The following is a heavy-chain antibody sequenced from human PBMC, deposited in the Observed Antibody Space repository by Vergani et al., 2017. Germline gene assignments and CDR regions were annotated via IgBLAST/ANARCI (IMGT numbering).Heavy chain of an antibody. Sequence: EVQVVESGGGLVQPGGSLRLSCAASGFIFSDHYMHWVRQAPGKGLEWVSGISWNSGSIGYADSVKGRFTISRDNAKNSLYLQMNSLRAEDTALYYCAKERREYWYFDLWGRGTLVTVSS. V-gene: IGHV3-9*01. CDR1: GFIFSDHY. CDR2: ISWNSGSI. CDR3: AKERREYWYFDL. J-gene: IGHJ2*01. D-gene: IGHD1-26*01.